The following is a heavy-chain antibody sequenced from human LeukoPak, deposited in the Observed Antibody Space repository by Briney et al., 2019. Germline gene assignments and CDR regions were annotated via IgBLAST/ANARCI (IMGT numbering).Heavy chain of an antibody. V-gene: IGHV4-61*02. J-gene: IGHJ5*02. CDR3: ARGVVVAAPSWFDP. Sequence: SQTLSLTCTVSGGSISSGSYYWSWIRQPAGKGLEWIGRIYTSGSTNYNPSLKSRVTISVDTSKNQFSLKLSSVTAAGTAVYYCARGVVVAAPSWFDPWGQGTLVTVSS. CDR2: IYTSGST. CDR1: GGSISSGSYY. D-gene: IGHD2-15*01.